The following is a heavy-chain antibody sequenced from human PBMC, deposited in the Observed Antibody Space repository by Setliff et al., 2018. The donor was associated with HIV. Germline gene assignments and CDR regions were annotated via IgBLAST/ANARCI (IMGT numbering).Heavy chain of an antibody. J-gene: IGHJ4*02. CDR3: AKVGSSGYYEMCDY. V-gene: IGHV3-23*01. Sequence: GGSLRLSCAASGFTFSDYAMTWVRQPPGKGLEWVSATSDSGGATENADSVKGRFTISRDISRNTLYLQMNSLRVEDTAVYYCAKVGSSGYYEMCDYWGQGTLVTVSS. CDR2: TSDSGGAT. D-gene: IGHD5-12*01. CDR1: GFTFSDYA.